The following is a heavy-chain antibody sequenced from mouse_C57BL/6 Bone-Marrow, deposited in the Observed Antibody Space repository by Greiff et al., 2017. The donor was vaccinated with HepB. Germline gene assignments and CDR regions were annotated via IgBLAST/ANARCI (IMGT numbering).Heavy chain of an antibody. CDR1: GYTFTSYW. D-gene: IGHD1-1*01. CDR3: AREDYGSSYGGYFDV. Sequence: QVQLKQPGAELVKPGASVKLSCKASGYTFTSYWMHWVKQRPGQGLEWIGMIHPNSGSTNYNEKFKSKATLTVDKSSSTAYMQLSSMTSEDSAVYYCAREDYGSSYGGYFDVWGTGTTVTVSS. CDR2: IHPNSGST. V-gene: IGHV1-64*01. J-gene: IGHJ1*03.